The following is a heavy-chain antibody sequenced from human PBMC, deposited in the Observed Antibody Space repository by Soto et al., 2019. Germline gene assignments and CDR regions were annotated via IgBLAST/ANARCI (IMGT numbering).Heavy chain of an antibody. D-gene: IGHD6-6*01. CDR3: ARVWGIAARQGPLTFDY. CDR2: IYYSGST. J-gene: IGHJ4*02. Sequence: QLQLQESGPGLVKPSQTLSLTCTVSGGSISSGGYYWSWIRQHPGKGLEWIGYIYYSGSTYYNPALKSRVTISVDTSKNQFSLKLSSVTAADTAVYYCARVWGIAARQGPLTFDYWGQGTLVTVSS. V-gene: IGHV4-31*03. CDR1: GGSISSGGYY.